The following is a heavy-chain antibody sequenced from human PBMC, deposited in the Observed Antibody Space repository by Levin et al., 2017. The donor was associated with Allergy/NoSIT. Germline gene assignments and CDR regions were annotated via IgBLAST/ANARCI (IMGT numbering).Heavy chain of an antibody. CDR3: AKTPTGYYYDSSGYYSLNFDS. D-gene: IGHD3-22*01. CDR1: GFTFSTYA. Sequence: GGSLRLSCAASGFTFSTYAMSWVRQAPGKGLEWVSGISGSGFSTYYADSVKGRFTISRDNSKNTLYLQLNSLRAEDTAIYYCAKTPTGYYYDSSGYYSLNFDSWGQGTLVTVSS. J-gene: IGHJ4*02. V-gene: IGHV3-23*01. CDR2: ISGSGFST.